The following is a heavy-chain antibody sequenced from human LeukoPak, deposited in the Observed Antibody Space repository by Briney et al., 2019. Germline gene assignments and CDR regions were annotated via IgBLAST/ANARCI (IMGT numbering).Heavy chain of an antibody. V-gene: IGHV1-46*01. D-gene: IGHD3-10*01. J-gene: IGHJ5*02. CDR3: AGGHGSGSTNWFDP. CDR1: GYTFTSYS. Sequence: ASVKVSCKASGYTFTSYSIHWVRQAPGQGLEWMGIINPSGASAMYAQKFQGRVTMTRDMSTATVYLDLSSLRFDDTAVYYCAGGHGSGSTNWFDPWGQGTLVTVSS. CDR2: INPSGASA.